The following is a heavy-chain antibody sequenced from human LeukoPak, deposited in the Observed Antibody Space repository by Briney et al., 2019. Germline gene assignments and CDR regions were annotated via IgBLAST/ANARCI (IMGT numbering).Heavy chain of an antibody. Sequence: GTSVKVSCKASGFTFSTSAVQWVRQARGQHLEWIGWIVVGSGHTNYAQKFQGRVTMTEDTSTDTAYMELSSLRSEDTAVYYCATVVGQQLVPSYYGMDVWGQGTTVTVSS. CDR3: ATVVGQQLVPSYYGMDV. D-gene: IGHD6-13*01. J-gene: IGHJ6*02. CDR2: IVVGSGHT. V-gene: IGHV1-58*01. CDR1: GFTFSTSA.